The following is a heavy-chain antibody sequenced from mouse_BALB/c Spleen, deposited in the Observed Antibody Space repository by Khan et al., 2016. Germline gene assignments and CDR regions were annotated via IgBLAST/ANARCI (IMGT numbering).Heavy chain of an antibody. CDR1: GYSITSDYA. CDR2: ISYSGST. J-gene: IGHJ2*01. V-gene: IGHV3-2*02. CDR3: ARSIMAN. Sequence: EVQLQESGPGLVKPSQSLSLTCTVTGYSITSDYAWNWIRQFPGNKLEWMGYISYSGSTSYNPSLKIRITITRYTSKNQFFLQLNSVTTEDTATYYCARSIMANWGQGTTLTVSS.